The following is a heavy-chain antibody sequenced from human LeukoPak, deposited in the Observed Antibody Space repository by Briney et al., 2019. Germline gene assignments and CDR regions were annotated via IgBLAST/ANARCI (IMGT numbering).Heavy chain of an antibody. CDR3: ARDPAQYKRWLQWDS. CDR2: INHSGST. J-gene: IGHJ4*02. CDR1: GGSFSGYY. D-gene: IGHD5-24*01. Sequence: SETLSPTCAVYGGSFSGYYWSWIRQPPGKGLEWIGEINHSGSTNYNPSLKSRVTISVDTSKNQFSLKLSSVTAADTAVYYCARDPAQYKRWLQWDSWGQGTLVTVSS. V-gene: IGHV4-34*01.